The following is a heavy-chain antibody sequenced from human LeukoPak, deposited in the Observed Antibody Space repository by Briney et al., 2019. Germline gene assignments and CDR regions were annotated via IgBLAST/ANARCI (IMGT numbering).Heavy chain of an antibody. Sequence: GGSLRLSCAASGFTFSSYTMSWVRQAPGKGLEWVSAISGNGGSTYYADPVKGRFTISRDNSKNTLYLQMNSLRAEDTAVYYCASRGSGSYPHDYWGQGTLVTVSS. D-gene: IGHD3-10*01. V-gene: IGHV3-23*01. CDR2: ISGNGGST. J-gene: IGHJ4*02. CDR3: ASRGSGSYPHDY. CDR1: GFTFSSYT.